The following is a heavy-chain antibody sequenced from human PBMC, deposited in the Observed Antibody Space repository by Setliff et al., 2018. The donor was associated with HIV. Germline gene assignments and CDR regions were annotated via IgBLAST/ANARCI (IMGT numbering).Heavy chain of an antibody. J-gene: IGHJ4*02. CDR1: GSTFSTYT. CDR2: ISYDGSAK. CDR3: AKGGPYYDSSGKWGAFDY. Sequence: GGSLRLSCVASGSTFSTYTMNWVRQAPGKGLEWVAVISYDGSAKYYADSVKGRFTISRDNSKNTLYLQMNSLRAEDMALYYCAKGGPYYDSSGKWGAFDYWGQGTLVTVSS. D-gene: IGHD3-22*01. V-gene: IGHV3-30*04.